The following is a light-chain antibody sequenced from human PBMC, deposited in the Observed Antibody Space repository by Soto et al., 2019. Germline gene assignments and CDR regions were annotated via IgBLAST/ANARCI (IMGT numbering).Light chain of an antibody. Sequence: DIQMTQSPSSLSASVGDRVTITCRASQGIDTYLAWYQQKPGQVPKLLIYAASTLPSGVPSRLSGGGSGTDFTLTISSLQPEDVATYFCQKYTRAPFTFGPGTKVDIK. CDR2: AAS. J-gene: IGKJ3*01. V-gene: IGKV1-27*01. CDR1: QGIDTY. CDR3: QKYTRAPFT.